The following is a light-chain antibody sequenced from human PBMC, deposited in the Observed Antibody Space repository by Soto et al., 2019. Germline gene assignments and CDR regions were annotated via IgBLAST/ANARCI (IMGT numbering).Light chain of an antibody. V-gene: IGKV3-20*01. CDR2: GAS. J-gene: IGKJ5*01. Sequence: EIVLTQSPGTLSLSPGERATLSCRASQSVSSSYLAWYQQKPGQAPRLLIYGASNRASGTPERFSGSGSGTDFTLTIARLEPEDFAVYYCQEYHGSPVTFGLGTRLEIK. CDR3: QEYHGSPVT. CDR1: QSVSSSY.